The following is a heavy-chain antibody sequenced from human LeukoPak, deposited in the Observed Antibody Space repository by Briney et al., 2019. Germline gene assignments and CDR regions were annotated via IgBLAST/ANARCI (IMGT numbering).Heavy chain of an antibody. CDR1: GGSFSGYY. V-gene: IGHV4-34*01. D-gene: IGHD2-21*02. CDR3: ARSVVVTAIYYYYYGMDV. J-gene: IGHJ6*02. CDR2: INHSGST. Sequence: PSETLSLTCAVYGGSFSGYYWSWIRQPPGKGLEWIGEINHSGSTNYNPSLKSRVTISVDTSKNRFSLKLSSVTAADTAVYYCARSVVVTAIYYYYYGMDVWGQGTTVTVSS.